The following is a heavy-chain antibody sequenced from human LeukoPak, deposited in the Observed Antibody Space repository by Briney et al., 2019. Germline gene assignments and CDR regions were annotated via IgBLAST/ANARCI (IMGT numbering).Heavy chain of an antibody. CDR3: ARGTPYGDYVHAFDI. CDR2: ISYDGSNK. J-gene: IGHJ3*02. CDR1: GFTFSSYA. D-gene: IGHD4-17*01. Sequence: GGSLRLSCAASGFTFSSYAMHWVRQAPAKGLEWVAVISYDGSNKYYADSVKGRFTISRDNSKNTLYLQMNSLRAEYTAVYYCARGTPYGDYVHAFDIWGQGTMVTVSS. V-gene: IGHV3-30*04.